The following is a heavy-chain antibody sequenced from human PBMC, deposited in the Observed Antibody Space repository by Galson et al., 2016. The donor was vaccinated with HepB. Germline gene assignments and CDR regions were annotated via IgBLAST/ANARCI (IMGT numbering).Heavy chain of an antibody. J-gene: IGHJ6*02. CDR2: ISASSGTT. V-gene: IGHV3-48*01. CDR1: GFRFSDYN. Sequence: SLRLSCAASGFRFSDYNMNWVRQAPGRGLEWVAYISASSGTTYYADSVKGRFTISRDNANNSLSLQMNSLRAEDTAFYHCARPYTYYFGSGSYFDVLHYGMDVWGQGTTVTVSS. D-gene: IGHD3-10*01. CDR3: ARPYTYYFGSGSYFDVLHYGMDV.